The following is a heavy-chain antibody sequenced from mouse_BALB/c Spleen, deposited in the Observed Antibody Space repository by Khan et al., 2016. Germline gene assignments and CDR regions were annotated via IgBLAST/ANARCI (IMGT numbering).Heavy chain of an antibody. J-gene: IGHJ3*01. CDR3: VRHVITTSSWFAY. Sequence: EVQLQESGGGLVKPGGSLTLSCAASGFTFSSYAMSWVRQTPERRLEWVATISSGGSYTYYPDSVKGRLTISRENAKNTLHLQMRSLRSADTAMYYCVRHVITTSSWFAYWGQGTLVTVSA. CDR1: GFTFSSYA. D-gene: IGHD2-4*01. V-gene: IGHV5-9-3*01. CDR2: ISSGGSYT.